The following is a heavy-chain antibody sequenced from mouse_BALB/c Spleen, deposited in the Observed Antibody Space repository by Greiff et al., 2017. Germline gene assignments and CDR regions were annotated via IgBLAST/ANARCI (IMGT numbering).Heavy chain of an antibody. J-gene: IGHJ1*01. D-gene: IGHD1-1*01. Sequence: QVQLQQSGAELARPGASVKLSCKASGYTFTDYYINWVKQRTGQGLEWIGEIYPGSGNTYYNEKFKGKATLTADKSSSTAYMQLSSLTSEDSAVYFCARGGTTVVAYWYFDVWGAGTTVTVSS. CDR3: ARGGTTVVAYWYFDV. CDR2: IYPGSGNT. V-gene: IGHV1-77*01. CDR1: GYTFTDYY.